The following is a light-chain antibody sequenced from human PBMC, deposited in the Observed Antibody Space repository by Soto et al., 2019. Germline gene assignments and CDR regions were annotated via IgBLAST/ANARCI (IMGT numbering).Light chain of an antibody. V-gene: IGKV1-9*01. CDR1: QGISSY. J-gene: IGKJ1*01. CDR3: QQFNNYPRAWT. CDR2: AAS. Sequence: DIQLTQSPSFLSASVGDRVTITCRASQGISSYLAWYQQKPGKAPKLLIYAASTLQSGVPSRFSGSGSGTEFTLTISSLQPEDFATYYCQQFNNYPRAWTFGQGTKVEIK.